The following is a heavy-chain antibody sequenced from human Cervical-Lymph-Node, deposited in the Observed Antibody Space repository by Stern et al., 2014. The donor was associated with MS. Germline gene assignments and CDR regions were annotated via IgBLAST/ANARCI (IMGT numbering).Heavy chain of an antibody. J-gene: IGHJ4*02. V-gene: IGHV3-11*01. CDR1: GFTFSDSY. Sequence: MQLVESGGGLVKPGGSLRLSCVASGFTFSDSYISWIRQAPGKGLEWISYISSSGATTFYSASVKGRFTVSRANANNSLSLQMNSLRVDDTAVYYCARGSGSGWYGDWGQGTLVAVSS. CDR2: ISSSGATT. D-gene: IGHD6-19*01. CDR3: ARGSGSGWYGD.